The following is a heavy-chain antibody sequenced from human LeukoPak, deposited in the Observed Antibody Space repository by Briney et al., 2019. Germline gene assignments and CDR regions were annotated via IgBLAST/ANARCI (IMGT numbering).Heavy chain of an antibody. Sequence: GGSLRLSCAASGLTFSSYAMSWVRQAPGKGLERVSTISNSGGTTYYADSVKGRFTISRDNAKNSLYLQMNSLRAEDTAVYYCARAAWIQLWLSYYFDYWGQGTLVTVSS. J-gene: IGHJ4*02. CDR2: ISNSGGTT. V-gene: IGHV3-23*01. CDR1: GLTFSSYA. CDR3: ARAAWIQLWLSYYFDY. D-gene: IGHD5-18*01.